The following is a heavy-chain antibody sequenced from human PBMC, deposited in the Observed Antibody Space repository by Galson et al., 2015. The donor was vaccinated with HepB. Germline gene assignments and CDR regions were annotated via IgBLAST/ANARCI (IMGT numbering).Heavy chain of an antibody. V-gene: IGHV4-4*02. J-gene: IGHJ3*02. CDR1: GGSISGSHW. Sequence: ETLSLTCAVSGGSISGSHWWTWVRQPPGKGLEWIGEIYHSGSTDYNPSLKSRVTISVDKSKSQVSLKLSSVTAADTAVYYCARHSGIYRGTYLGAFDIWGQGTLLTVSS. CDR3: ARHSGIYRGTYLGAFDI. CDR2: IYHSGST. D-gene: IGHD1-26*01.